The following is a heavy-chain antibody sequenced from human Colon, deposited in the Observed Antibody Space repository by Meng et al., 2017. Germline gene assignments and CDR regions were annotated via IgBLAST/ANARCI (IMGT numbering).Heavy chain of an antibody. J-gene: IGHJ3*01. CDR3: AREIVSYNILTGDYKADAFDL. D-gene: IGHD3-9*01. Sequence: SETLSLTCTVSGASISYYYWSWIRQPPGKGLEWIGYIYDSGSTNYNPSLKSRVTISVDTSKNQLSLKLRSVTAADTAVYYCAREIVSYNILTGDYKADAFDLWGQGKMV. CDR2: IYDSGST. V-gene: IGHV4-59*01. CDR1: GASISYYY.